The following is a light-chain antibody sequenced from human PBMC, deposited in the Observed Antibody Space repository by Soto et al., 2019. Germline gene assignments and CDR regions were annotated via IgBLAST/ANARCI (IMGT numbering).Light chain of an antibody. V-gene: IGLV1-40*01. J-gene: IGLJ2*01. CDR3: QSYDSSLSAVV. CDR1: SSNIGADYD. CDR2: DNT. Sequence: QSVLTQPPSVSGAPGQRVTISCTGSSSNIGADYDVHWYQQPPGTAPKLLIYDNTNRPSGVPGRFSGSKSGTSASLAITGLQAEDEADYYCQSYDSSLSAVVFGGGTELTVL.